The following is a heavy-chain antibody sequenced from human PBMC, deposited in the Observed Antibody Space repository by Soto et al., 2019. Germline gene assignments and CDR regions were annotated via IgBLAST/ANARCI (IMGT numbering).Heavy chain of an antibody. CDR1: GGSVSNSNYY. CDR2: VYYRGRS. V-gene: IGHV4-39*01. J-gene: IGHJ4*02. CDR3: ARQRTSVVTQAYFDV. D-gene: IGHD2-21*02. Sequence: SETLSLTCTVSGGSVSNSNYYWGWIRQSPGKGLEWIGSVYYRGRSYSKSSVKSRVTMSIDTSKDQFSLKLKSVTAADTALYFCARQRTSVVTQAYFDVWGPGSLVTVSS.